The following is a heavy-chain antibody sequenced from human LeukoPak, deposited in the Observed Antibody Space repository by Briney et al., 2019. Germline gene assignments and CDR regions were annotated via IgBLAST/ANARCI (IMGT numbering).Heavy chain of an antibody. CDR3: AREKYYYDSSGYYSGFDP. CDR1: GGSFSGYY. D-gene: IGHD3-22*01. CDR2: IYYSGST. V-gene: IGHV4-31*11. Sequence: SETLSLTCAVYGGSFSGYYWSWIRQHPGKGLEWIGYIYYSGSTYYNPSLKSRVTISVDTSKNQFSLKLSSVTAADTAVYYCAREKYYYDSSGYYSGFDPWGQGTLVTVSS. J-gene: IGHJ5*02.